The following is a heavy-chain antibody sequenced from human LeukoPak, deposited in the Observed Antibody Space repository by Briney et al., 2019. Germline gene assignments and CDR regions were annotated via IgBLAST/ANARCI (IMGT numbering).Heavy chain of an antibody. J-gene: IGHJ4*02. CDR1: GFTFSSHS. Sequence: QPGGSLRLSCAASGFTFSSHSMHWVRQAPGKGLEWVALISYDGSNKYYAESVKGRFTISRDNSKNTLYLQMNSLRAEDTAVYYCARDMGYTYGHAFDYWGQGTLVIVSS. CDR3: ARDMGYTYGHAFDY. CDR2: ISYDGSNK. D-gene: IGHD5-18*01. V-gene: IGHV3-30-3*01.